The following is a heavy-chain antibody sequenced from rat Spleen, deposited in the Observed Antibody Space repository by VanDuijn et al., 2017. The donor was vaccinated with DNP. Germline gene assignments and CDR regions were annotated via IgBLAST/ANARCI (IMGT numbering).Heavy chain of an antibody. CDR2: IFYDETRT. Sequence: EVRLVESGGGLVQPGRSLKLSCLVSGFTFSDYHMAWVRQAPKKGLEWVATIFYDETRTYYRDSVRGRFTISRDDAKSTLYLQMDSLRSEDTATYYCATDQGTITAPFDSWGPGVMVTVSS. V-gene: IGHV5S10*01. CDR1: GFTFSDYH. J-gene: IGHJ2*01. D-gene: IGHD1-2*01. CDR3: ATDQGTITAPFDS.